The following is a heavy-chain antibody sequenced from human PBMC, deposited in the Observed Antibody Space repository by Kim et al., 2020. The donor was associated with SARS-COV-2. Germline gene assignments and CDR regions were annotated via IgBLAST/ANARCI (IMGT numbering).Heavy chain of an antibody. Sequence: ASVKVSCKASGYRFKSYGLNWVRRAPVQGLDWMGCISPHYGNTDEAQKVKGRVNMTADTSTNKVYLDLSRLRSDDTAIYYCARVPGMLAGNNLYGMDVWGQGTMVTVSS. CDR1: GYRFKSYG. CDR2: ISPHYGNT. CDR3: ARVPGMLAGNNLYGMDV. V-gene: IGHV1-18*01. J-gene: IGHJ6*01. D-gene: IGHD6-19*01.